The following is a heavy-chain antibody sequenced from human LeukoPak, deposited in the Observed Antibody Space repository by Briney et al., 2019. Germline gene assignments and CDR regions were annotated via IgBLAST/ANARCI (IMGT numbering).Heavy chain of an antibody. Sequence: PGGSLRLSCAASGFTFTIYDFHWVRQVTGKGLEWVSGIGKGGDTYYAGSVKGRFTISRENAKSSVYLQMNSLRAGDTAVYFSTRGAAGFDIWGQGTMVIVAS. CDR1: GFTFTIYD. CDR3: TRGAAGFDI. V-gene: IGHV3-13*01. CDR2: IGKGGDT. J-gene: IGHJ3*02.